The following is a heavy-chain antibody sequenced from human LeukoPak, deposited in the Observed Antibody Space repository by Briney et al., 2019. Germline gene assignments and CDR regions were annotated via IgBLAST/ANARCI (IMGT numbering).Heavy chain of an antibody. CDR3: ARRTPSGRESKYFDY. J-gene: IGHJ4*02. Sequence: GGSLRLSCAASGFTFSSYEMNWVRQAPGKGLEWVSYISSSGGPIYYADSVKGRFTISRDNAKNSLYLQMNSLGAEDTAVYYCARRTPSGRESKYFDYWGQGTMVTVSS. V-gene: IGHV3-48*03. CDR1: GFTFSSYE. CDR2: ISSSGGPI. D-gene: IGHD3-10*01.